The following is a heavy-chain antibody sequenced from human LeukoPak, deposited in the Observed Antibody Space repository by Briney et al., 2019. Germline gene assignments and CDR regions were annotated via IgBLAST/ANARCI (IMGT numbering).Heavy chain of an antibody. CDR3: ARDYLSGRSTQSFDY. V-gene: IGHV1-2*02. J-gene: IGHJ4*02. D-gene: IGHD1-26*01. Sequence: ASVKVSCKASGYTFTAYSMHWMRQAPGQGLEWMGWINPDSGGTDYAQKFQGRVTMTRDTSISTTYMELSRLRSDDTAVYYCARDYLSGRSTQSFDYWGQGTLVTVSS. CDR2: INPDSGGT. CDR1: GYTFTAYS.